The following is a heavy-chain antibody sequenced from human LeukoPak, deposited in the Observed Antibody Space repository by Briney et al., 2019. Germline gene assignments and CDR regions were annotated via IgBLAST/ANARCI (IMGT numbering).Heavy chain of an antibody. J-gene: IGHJ6*03. CDR1: GFTFSDYY. CDR3: ARIRGSTLPISYMDV. D-gene: IGHD6-13*01. Sequence: GGSLRLSCAASGFTFSDYYMSWIRQAPGKGLEWVSYISSSGSTIYYADSVKGRFTISRDNAKNSLYLQMNSLRAEDTAVYYCARIRGSTLPISYMDVWGKGTTVTVSS. CDR2: ISSSGSTI. V-gene: IGHV3-11*04.